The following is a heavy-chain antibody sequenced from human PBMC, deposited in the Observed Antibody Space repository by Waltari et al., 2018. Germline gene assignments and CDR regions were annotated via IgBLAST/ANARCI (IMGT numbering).Heavy chain of an antibody. D-gene: IGHD3-10*02. Sequence: EVQLVESGGGLVQPGRSLRLSCADSGFTFSSYSMTWVRQAPGKGLEWVANIKEDGTEKKYVDSVKGRFTISRDNAKNSLYLEMNSLRVEDTAVYYCARGRYVPGPWGQGTLVTVSS. CDR2: IKEDGTEK. J-gene: IGHJ5*02. CDR1: GFTFSSYS. V-gene: IGHV3-7*03. CDR3: ARGRYVPGP.